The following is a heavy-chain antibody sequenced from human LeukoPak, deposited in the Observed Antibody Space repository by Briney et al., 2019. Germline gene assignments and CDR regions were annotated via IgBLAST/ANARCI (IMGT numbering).Heavy chain of an antibody. Sequence: GGSLRLSCAASGFTFSSYGMHWVRQAPGKGLEWVAVISYDGSNKYYADSVKGRFTISRDNSKNTLYLQMNSLRAEDTAVYYCAKDGSSGQNYYYYYGMDVWGQGTTVTVSS. CDR3: AKDGSSGQNYYYYYGMDV. J-gene: IGHJ6*02. CDR2: ISYDGSNK. CDR1: GFTFSSYG. V-gene: IGHV3-30*18. D-gene: IGHD6-19*01.